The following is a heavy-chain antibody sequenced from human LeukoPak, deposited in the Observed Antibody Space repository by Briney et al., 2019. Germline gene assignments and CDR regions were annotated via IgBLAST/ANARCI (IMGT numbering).Heavy chain of an antibody. CDR1: GFTVSTNY. Sequence: QPGGSLRLSCAASGFTVSTNYMSWVRQAPGKGLEWVSIIYDSGTTHYADSVKGRFTISRDNLKNTLYLQMNSLRAEDTAVYYCTTVSVEWDYFDYWGQGTLVTVSS. J-gene: IGHJ4*02. V-gene: IGHV3-53*01. D-gene: IGHD2-8*01. CDR3: TTVSVEWDYFDY. CDR2: IYDSGTT.